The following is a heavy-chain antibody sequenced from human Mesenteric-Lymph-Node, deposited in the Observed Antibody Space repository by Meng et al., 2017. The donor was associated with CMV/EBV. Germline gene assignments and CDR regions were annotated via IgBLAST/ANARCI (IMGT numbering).Heavy chain of an antibody. D-gene: IGHD2-2*01. V-gene: IGHV4-34*01. CDR1: GGSFSGYY. CDR3: ARIRRVLVLPAASYFDY. Sequence: SETLSLTCTVSGGSFSGYYWSWIRQSPGTGLEWIGEVNHSGSTNYNPSLKSRVTISVDTSKNQFSLKLSSVTAADTAVYYCARIRRVLVLPAASYFDYWGQGTLVTVSS. J-gene: IGHJ4*02. CDR2: VNHSGST.